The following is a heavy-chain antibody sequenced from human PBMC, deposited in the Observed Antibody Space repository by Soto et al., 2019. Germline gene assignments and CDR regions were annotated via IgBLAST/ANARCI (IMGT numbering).Heavy chain of an antibody. V-gene: IGHV1-69*13. J-gene: IGHJ4*02. D-gene: IGHD3-22*01. CDR2: IIPIFGTA. Sequence: SVKVSCKASGGTFSSYAISWVRQAPGQGLEWMGGIIPIFGTANYAQKFQGRVTITADESTSTAYMELSSLRSEDTAVYYCASGYYYDSSGYFKFDYWGQGTLVTVSS. CDR1: GGTFSSYA. CDR3: ASGYYYDSSGYFKFDY.